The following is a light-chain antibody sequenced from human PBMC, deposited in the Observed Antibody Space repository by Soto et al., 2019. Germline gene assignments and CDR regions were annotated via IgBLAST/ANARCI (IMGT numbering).Light chain of an antibody. V-gene: IGLV2-14*01. J-gene: IGLJ1*01. CDR2: DVS. CDR1: NNDVGGYES. Sequence: QSALTQPASVSGSPGQSITLSCTGTNNDVGGYESVSWYQQHAGRAPSLIIYDVSNRPSGISGRFSGSKFGNTASLTISGLQAEDEADYYCSSYTSSSLYVFGTGTKLTVL. CDR3: SSYTSSSLYV.